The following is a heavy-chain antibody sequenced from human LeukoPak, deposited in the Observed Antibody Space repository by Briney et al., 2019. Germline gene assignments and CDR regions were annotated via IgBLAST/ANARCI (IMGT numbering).Heavy chain of an antibody. D-gene: IGHD6-13*01. CDR3: ARDMVSTWPYSYSYYYMDV. CDR1: GASITTFS. V-gene: IGHV4-4*07. Sequence: SETLSLTCTVSGASITTFSWNWIRQPAGKGLEWIGRIHGNGSTNYNPSLKSRVTMSLDTSKSQFSLKLPSVTAADTALYYCARDMVSTWPYSYSYYYMDVWGQGTTVAVSS. J-gene: IGHJ6*03. CDR2: IHGNGST.